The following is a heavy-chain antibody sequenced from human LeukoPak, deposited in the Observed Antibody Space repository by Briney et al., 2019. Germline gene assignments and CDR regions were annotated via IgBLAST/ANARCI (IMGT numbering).Heavy chain of an antibody. V-gene: IGHV4-38-2*02. CDR1: GYSISSGYY. J-gene: IGHJ4*02. Sequence: SETLSLTCTVSGYSISSGYYWGWIRQPPGNGLEWIGSIYHSGSTYYNPSLKSRVTISVDTSKNQFSLKLSSVTAADTAVYYCVRDLSRDSGYDYRDYWGQGTLVTVSS. D-gene: IGHD5-12*01. CDR3: VRDLSRDSGYDYRDY. CDR2: IYHSGST.